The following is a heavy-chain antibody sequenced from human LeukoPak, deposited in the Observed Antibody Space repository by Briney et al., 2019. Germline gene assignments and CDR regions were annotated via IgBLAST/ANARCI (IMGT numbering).Heavy chain of an antibody. CDR2: IYYTGTT. V-gene: IGHV4-59*01. D-gene: IGHD2-15*01. Sequence: NTSETLSLTCTVSGGSISNYWSWIRQPPGKGLEWIGYIYYTGTTNYNPSLKSRVTISVDTSKNQFSLKLSSVTAADTAVYYCARGGWRLDYWGQGTLVTVSS. J-gene: IGHJ4*02. CDR1: GGSISNY. CDR3: ARGGWRLDY.